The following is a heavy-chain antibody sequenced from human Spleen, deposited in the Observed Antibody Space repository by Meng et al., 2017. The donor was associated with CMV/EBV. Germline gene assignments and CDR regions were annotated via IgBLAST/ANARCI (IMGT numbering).Heavy chain of an antibody. Sequence: GGSLRLSCAASGFTFSNFWMNWVRQAPGKGLEWVSYISSSGSTMYYADSVKGRFTISRDNAKNSLYLQMDSLRGEDTALYYCARDQYDFWSGSPKGWFDPWGQGTLVTVSS. CDR2: ISSSGSTM. D-gene: IGHD3-3*01. CDR3: ARDQYDFWSGSPKGWFDP. CDR1: GFTFSNFW. J-gene: IGHJ5*02. V-gene: IGHV3-48*03.